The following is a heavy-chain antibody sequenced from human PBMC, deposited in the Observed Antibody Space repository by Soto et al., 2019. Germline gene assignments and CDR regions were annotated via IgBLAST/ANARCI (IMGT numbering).Heavy chain of an antibody. CDR3: ARGQAPHNLSAYYFDC. Sequence: ETLSLTCAVYGGSFSGYYWSWIRQPPGKGLEWIGEINHSGSTNYNPSLKSRVTISVDTSKNQFSLKLSSVTAADTAVYYCARGQAPHNLSAYYFDCWAREPWSPSPQ. D-gene: IGHD1-1*01. CDR1: GGSFSGYY. V-gene: IGHV4-34*01. J-gene: IGHJ4*02. CDR2: INHSGST.